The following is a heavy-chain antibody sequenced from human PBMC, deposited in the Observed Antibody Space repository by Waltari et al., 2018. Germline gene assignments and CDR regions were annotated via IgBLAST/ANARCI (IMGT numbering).Heavy chain of an antibody. CDR2: ISSTSSEI. D-gene: IGHD6-13*01. CDR1: GFTFNTYT. V-gene: IGHV3-21*02. CDR3: AGGYSSYYGMDV. Sequence: EVQLVESGGGLVKPGGSLRLSCAASGFTFNTYTMNWCRQAPGKGLDGVSSISSTSSEIYYADSVKGRFTISRDNAKSSLYLQLNSLRAEDTAVYYCAGGYSSYYGMDVWGQGTTVTVSS. J-gene: IGHJ6*02.